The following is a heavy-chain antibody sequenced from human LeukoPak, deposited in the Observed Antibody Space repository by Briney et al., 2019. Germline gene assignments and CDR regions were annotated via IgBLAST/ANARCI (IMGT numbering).Heavy chain of an antibody. V-gene: IGHV3-49*04. Sequence: GRSLRLSCTASGFTFGDYAMSWVRQAPGKGLEWVGFIRSKAYGGTTEYAASVKGRFTISRDDSKSIAYLQMNSLKTEDTAVYYCTTPPDADSSWYAKGFDCWGQGTLVTVSS. D-gene: IGHD6-13*01. CDR3: TTPPDADSSWYAKGFDC. CDR2: IRSKAYGGTT. J-gene: IGHJ4*02. CDR1: GFTFGDYA.